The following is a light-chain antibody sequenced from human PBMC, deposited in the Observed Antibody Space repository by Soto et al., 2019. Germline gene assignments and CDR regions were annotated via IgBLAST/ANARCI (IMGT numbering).Light chain of an antibody. CDR2: DAS. CDR3: QQRRARPLT. V-gene: IGKV3-11*01. CDR1: QNIDTY. J-gene: IGKJ3*01. Sequence: RDRQNIDTYFDWYQQKPGQAPRLLIFDASSRATGTPARFSGSGSGTDFTLTISSMETQHFAIYHCQQRRARPLTFGPATKVD.